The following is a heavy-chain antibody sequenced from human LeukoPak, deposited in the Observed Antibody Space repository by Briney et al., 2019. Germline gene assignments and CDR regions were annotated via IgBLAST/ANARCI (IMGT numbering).Heavy chain of an antibody. CDR3: ARDLGLTISDNWFDP. D-gene: IGHD3-9*01. V-gene: IGHV4-38-2*02. CDR2: IYHTGAT. CDR1: GYSISSGCF. J-gene: IGHJ5*02. Sequence: SETLSLTCAVSGYSISSGCFWVWIRHPPGKGLEWIGSIYHTGATYYNPSLRSPVTISVDTSKNEFSLELNSVTAADTAVYYCARDLGLTISDNWFDPWGQGTLVTVSS.